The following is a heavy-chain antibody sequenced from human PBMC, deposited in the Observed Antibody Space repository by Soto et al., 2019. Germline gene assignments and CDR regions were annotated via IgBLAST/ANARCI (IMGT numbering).Heavy chain of an antibody. CDR1: GYTFTTYG. CDR3: ARDLPIYYYDSSGPDHWYFDL. V-gene: IGHV1-18*01. CDR2: ISTYNGNT. D-gene: IGHD3-22*01. J-gene: IGHJ2*01. Sequence: GASVKVSCKASGYTFTTYGISWVRQAPGQGLEWMGWISTYNGNTNYAQKLQGRVTMTTDTSTSTVYMELRSLRSDDTAVYYCARDLPIYYYDSSGPDHWYFDLWGRGTLVTVSS.